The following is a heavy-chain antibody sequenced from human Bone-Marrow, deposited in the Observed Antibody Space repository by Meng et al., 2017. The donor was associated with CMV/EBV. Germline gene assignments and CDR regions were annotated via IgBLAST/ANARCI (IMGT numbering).Heavy chain of an antibody. Sequence: GESLKISCAASGFTFSSYSMNWVRQAPGKGLEWVGRTRNKANSYTTEYAASVKGRFTISRDDSKNSLYLQMNSLKTEDTAVYYCARWNFWSGYYLDYWGQGTLVTVSS. CDR1: GFTFSSYS. CDR2: TRNKANSYTT. D-gene: IGHD3-3*01. CDR3: ARWNFWSGYYLDY. J-gene: IGHJ4*02. V-gene: IGHV3-72*01.